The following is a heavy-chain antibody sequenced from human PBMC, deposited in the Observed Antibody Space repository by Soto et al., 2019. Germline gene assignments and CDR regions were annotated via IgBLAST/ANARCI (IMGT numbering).Heavy chain of an antibody. J-gene: IGHJ3*02. CDR1: GFTFSSYW. V-gene: IGHV3-74*01. Sequence: GGSLRLSCAASGFTFSSYWMHWVRQAPGKGLVWVSRINSDGSSTSYADSVKGRFTISRDNAKNTLYLQMNSLRAEDTAVYYCARAPPFYDSSGYYYDAFDIWGQGTMVTVS. CDR2: INSDGSST. D-gene: IGHD3-22*01. CDR3: ARAPPFYDSSGYYYDAFDI.